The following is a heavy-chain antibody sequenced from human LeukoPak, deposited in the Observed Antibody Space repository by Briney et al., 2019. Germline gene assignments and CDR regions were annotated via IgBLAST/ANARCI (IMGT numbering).Heavy chain of an antibody. V-gene: IGHV3-33*01. CDR1: GFTFSSYG. D-gene: IGHD2-8*01. Sequence: GGSLRLSCAASGFTFSSYGMHWVRQAPGKGLEWVAVIWYDGSNKYYADSVKGRFTISRDNSKNTLYLQMNSLRAEDTAVYYCARGKRGLPPANFDYWGQGTPVTVSS. CDR2: IWYDGSNK. J-gene: IGHJ4*02. CDR3: ARGKRGLPPANFDY.